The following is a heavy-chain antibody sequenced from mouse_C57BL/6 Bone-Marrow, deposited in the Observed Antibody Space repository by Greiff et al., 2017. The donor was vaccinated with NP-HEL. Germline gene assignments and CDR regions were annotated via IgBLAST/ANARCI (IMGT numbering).Heavy chain of an antibody. Sequence: EVKLVESGGDLVKPGGSLKLSCAASGFTFSSYGMSWVRQTPDKRLEWVATISSGGSYTYYPDSVKGRFTISRDNAKNTLYLQMSSLKSEDTAMYYCASYGYDVSYAMDYWGQGTSVTVSS. CDR3: ASYGYDVSYAMDY. D-gene: IGHD2-2*01. V-gene: IGHV5-6*01. CDR1: GFTFSSYG. CDR2: ISSGGSYT. J-gene: IGHJ4*01.